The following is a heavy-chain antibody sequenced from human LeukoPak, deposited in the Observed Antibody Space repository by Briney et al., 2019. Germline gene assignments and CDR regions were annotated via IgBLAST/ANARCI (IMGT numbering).Heavy chain of an antibody. V-gene: IGHV1-69*13. Sequence: SVKVSCKASGGTFSSYAISWVRQAPGQGLEWMGGIIPIFGTANYAQKFQGRVTITADESTSTAYMELSSLRSEDTAVYYCARQSPGYSSSWYVTYFDYWGQGTLVTVSS. CDR1: GGTFSSYA. CDR2: IIPIFGTA. J-gene: IGHJ4*02. CDR3: ARQSPGYSSSWYVTYFDY. D-gene: IGHD6-13*01.